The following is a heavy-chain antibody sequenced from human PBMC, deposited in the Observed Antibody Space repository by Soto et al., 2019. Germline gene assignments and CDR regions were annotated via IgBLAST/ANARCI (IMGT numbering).Heavy chain of an antibody. Sequence: PGGSLRLSCAASGFTFSSYAMSWVRQAPGKGLEWVSAISGSGGSTYYADSVKGRFTISRDNSKNTLYLQMNSLRAEDTAVYYCAKEVREYDFWSGYYTSWFEPWVQGTXVTVSS. CDR2: ISGSGGST. J-gene: IGHJ5*02. CDR1: GFTFSSYA. CDR3: AKEVREYDFWSGYYTSWFEP. V-gene: IGHV3-23*01. D-gene: IGHD3-3*01.